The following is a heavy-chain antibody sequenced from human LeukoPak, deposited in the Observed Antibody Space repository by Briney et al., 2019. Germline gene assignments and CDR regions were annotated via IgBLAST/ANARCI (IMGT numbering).Heavy chain of an antibody. J-gene: IGHJ4*02. CDR2: ISGSSTYI. V-gene: IGHV3-21*01. D-gene: IGHD7-27*01. CDR3: ARGSGNWAFDY. CDR1: GFTFSTYT. Sequence: GGSLRLSCAASGFTFSTYTINWVRQAPGKGLEWVSSISGSSTYIYYADSVKGRFTISRDNAKNSLYLQMNSLRAEDTAVYYCARGSGNWAFDYWGQGTLVTVSS.